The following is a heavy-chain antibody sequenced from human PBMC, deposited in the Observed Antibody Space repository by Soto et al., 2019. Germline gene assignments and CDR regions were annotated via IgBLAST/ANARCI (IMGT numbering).Heavy chain of an antibody. J-gene: IGHJ4*02. D-gene: IGHD3-10*01. V-gene: IGHV3-23*01. CDR3: AKTSHQITMIRGVGYFDY. CDR1: GFTFSNYG. Sequence: DVQVLEPGGGLVQPGGSLRLSCAASGFTFSNYGMSWFRQAPRKGLEWGSSISNSGGSTYYADSVKGRFTISRYTSKNTLDLQMDSQRVEDTAIYYCAKTSHQITMIRGVGYFDYWGQGTLVTVSS. CDR2: ISNSGGST.